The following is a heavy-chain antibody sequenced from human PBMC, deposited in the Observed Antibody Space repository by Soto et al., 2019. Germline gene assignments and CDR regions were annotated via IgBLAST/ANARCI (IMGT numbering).Heavy chain of an antibody. D-gene: IGHD3-3*01. Sequence: ASVKVSCKASAYPFSNYNIPWVRQAPGRGLEWMGLLNTGNGGTSYSQKVPGRVWITSDQAANTADMELSGLESEDTAVYYCARNLRGRAIFAVAHPGDYWGQGTLVTVSS. CDR1: AYPFSNYN. V-gene: IGHV1-3*04. J-gene: IGHJ4*02. CDR3: ARNLRGRAIFAVAHPGDY. CDR2: LNTGNGGT.